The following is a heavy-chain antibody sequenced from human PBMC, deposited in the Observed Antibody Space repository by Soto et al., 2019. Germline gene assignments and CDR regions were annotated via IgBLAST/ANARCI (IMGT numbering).Heavy chain of an antibody. CDR2: ISSSSSYI. CDR1: GFTFSSYS. D-gene: IGHD6-6*01. J-gene: IGHJ6*02. CDR3: ARDQSSSILDYCYGMDV. V-gene: IGHV3-21*01. Sequence: GGSLRLSCAASGFTFSSYSMNWVRQAPGKGLEWVSSISSSSSYIYYADSVKGRFTISRDNAKNSLYLQMNSLRAEDTAVYYCARDQSSSILDYCYGMDVWGQGTTVTVS.